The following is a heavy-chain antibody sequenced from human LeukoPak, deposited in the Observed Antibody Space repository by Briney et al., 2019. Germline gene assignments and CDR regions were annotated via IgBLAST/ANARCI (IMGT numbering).Heavy chain of an antibody. D-gene: IGHD3-22*01. CDR2: ISGSGGST. CDR3: AEIPDYYDSSGYYQPIDY. J-gene: IGHJ4*02. V-gene: IGHV3-23*01. Sequence: GGSLRLFCAASGFTFSSYAMSWVRQAPGKGLEWVSAISGSGGSTYYADSVKGRFTISRDNSKNTLYLQMNSLRAEDTAVYYCAEIPDYYDSSGYYQPIDYWGQGTLVTVSS. CDR1: GFTFSSYA.